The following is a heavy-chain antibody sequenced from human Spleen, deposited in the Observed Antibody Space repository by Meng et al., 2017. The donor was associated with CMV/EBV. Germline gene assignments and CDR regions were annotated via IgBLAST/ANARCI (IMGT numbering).Heavy chain of an antibody. V-gene: IGHV1-2*06. D-gene: IGHD5-18*01. Sequence: FGADGNNPRASVKFSDKASGCPLHGWLRHWLGQGPEQMLWMMGRNYPNSGGTKYEQKFPVTATMTRDTSIITSYMVMCNLRSDYTSVNYCARHSPTDYWGRGTLVTVSS. CDR1: GCPLHGWL. J-gene: IGHJ4*02. CDR3: ARHSPTDY. CDR2: NYPNSGGT.